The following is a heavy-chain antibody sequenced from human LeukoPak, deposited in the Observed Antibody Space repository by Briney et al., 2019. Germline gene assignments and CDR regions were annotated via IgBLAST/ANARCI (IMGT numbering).Heavy chain of an antibody. D-gene: IGHD1-20*01. Sequence: PGGSLRLSFAASGVTFSSYAMSWVRQAPGKGLEWVSAISGSGGSTNYADSVKGRFTISRDNSKNTLYLQMNSLRAEDTAVYYCAKTVRSPHNSHVWDFDYWGQGTLVTVSS. CDR1: GVTFSSYA. J-gene: IGHJ4*02. CDR2: ISGSGGST. V-gene: IGHV3-23*01. CDR3: AKTVRSPHNSHVWDFDY.